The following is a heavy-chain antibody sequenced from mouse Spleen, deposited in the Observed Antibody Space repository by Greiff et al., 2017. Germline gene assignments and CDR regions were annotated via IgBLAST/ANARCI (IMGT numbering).Heavy chain of an antibody. D-gene: IGHD1-1*01. J-gene: IGHJ4*01. V-gene: IGHV5-9-1*01. CDR1: GFTFSSYA. Sequence: EVKLVESGGGLVKPGGSLKLSCAASGFTFSSYAMSWVRQTPEKRLEWVATISSGGSYTYYPDSVKGRFTISRDNAKNTLYLQMSSLRSEDTAMYYCASPYYYGSSYAMDYWGQGTSVTVSS. CDR2: ISSGGSYT. CDR3: ASPYYYGSSYAMDY.